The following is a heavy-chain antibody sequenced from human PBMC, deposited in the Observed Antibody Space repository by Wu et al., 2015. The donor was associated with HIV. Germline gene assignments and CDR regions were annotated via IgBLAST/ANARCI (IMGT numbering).Heavy chain of an antibody. J-gene: IGHJ1*01. CDR3: AREVYGSGSYSKFLQQ. D-gene: IGHD3-10*01. CDR1: GYIFNNYY. Sequence: QVQLVQSGAEMKKPGASVTVSCRASGYIFNNYYVHWVRQAPGQGLEWMGWINPDTGDTKYVQNFQDRVTMTRDTFNSTAYMEVRRLRSDDTAVYYCAREVYGSGSYSKFLQQWGQGTLVTVFS. V-gene: IGHV1-2*02. CDR2: INPDTGDT.